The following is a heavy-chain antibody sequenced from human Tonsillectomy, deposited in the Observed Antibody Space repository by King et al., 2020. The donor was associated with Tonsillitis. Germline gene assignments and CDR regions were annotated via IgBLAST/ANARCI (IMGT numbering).Heavy chain of an antibody. CDR3: ARGGQQQVAY. CDR1: GFTLSNYW. Sequence: VQLVESGGGLVQPGGSLRLSCVVSGFTLSNYWMHWVRQVPGKGLVWVSDINDYGTTTRYADSVRGRFTISSDKAENTLYLQMNILRAEATAVYYCARGGQQQVAYWGQGTLVTVSS. D-gene: IGHD6-13*01. J-gene: IGHJ4*02. V-gene: IGHV3-74*01. CDR2: INDYGTTT.